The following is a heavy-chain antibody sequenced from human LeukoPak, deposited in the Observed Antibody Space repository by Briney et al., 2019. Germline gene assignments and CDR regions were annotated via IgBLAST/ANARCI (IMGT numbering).Heavy chain of an antibody. V-gene: IGHV3-74*01. CDR3: AKESGYDVDLEY. CDR1: GFTFSTYW. J-gene: IGHJ4*02. D-gene: IGHD5-12*01. CDR2: INTDGSTT. Sequence: GGSLRLSCAGSGFTFSTYWMHWVRQAPGVGLVWVSGINTDGSTTSYADSVKGRFTISRDNAKNTVYLQMSSLRAEDTAVYYCAKESGYDVDLEYWGQGALVTVSS.